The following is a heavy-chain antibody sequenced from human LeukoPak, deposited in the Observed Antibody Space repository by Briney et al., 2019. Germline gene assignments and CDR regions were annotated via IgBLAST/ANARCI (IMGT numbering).Heavy chain of an antibody. Sequence: PSETLSLTCTVSGGSISSGSYYWSWIRQPAGKGLEWIGRIYTSGSTNYNPSLKSRVTISVDTSKNQFSLKLSSVTAADTAVYYCARVPWIQLWLHAFDIWGQGTMVTVSS. J-gene: IGHJ3*02. CDR3: ARVPWIQLWLHAFDI. CDR2: IYTSGST. V-gene: IGHV4-61*02. CDR1: GGSISSGSYY. D-gene: IGHD5-18*01.